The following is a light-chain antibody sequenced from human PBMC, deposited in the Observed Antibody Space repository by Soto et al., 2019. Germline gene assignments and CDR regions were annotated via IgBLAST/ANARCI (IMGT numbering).Light chain of an antibody. CDR2: EVN. V-gene: IGLV2-14*01. CDR1: NSDVGKYNY. CDR3: SSYTGGNIIL. Sequence: QSVLTQPASVSESPGQSITISCTGSNSDVGKYNYVSWYQQHPGKAPKLVIYEVNNRPSGISDRFSGSKSGNSASLTISGLQAEDEADYYCSSYTGGNIILFGGGTQLAVL. J-gene: IGLJ2*01.